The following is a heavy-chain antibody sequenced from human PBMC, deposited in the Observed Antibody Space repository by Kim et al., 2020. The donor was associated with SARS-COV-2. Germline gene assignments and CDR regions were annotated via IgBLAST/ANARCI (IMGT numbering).Heavy chain of an antibody. CDR2: ISWNSVII. Sequence: GGSLRLSCPASGFTFHDYPLYWVRQTPRQGLEWVSRISWNSVIISYADSVRGRFTVSRDNAKNSLYLQMTSLRTDDTALYYCARGDYNKYDALDYWGQGTLVTVSS. J-gene: IGHJ4*02. V-gene: IGHV3-9*01. CDR3: ARGDYNKYDALDY. CDR1: GFTFHDYP. D-gene: IGHD4-4*01.